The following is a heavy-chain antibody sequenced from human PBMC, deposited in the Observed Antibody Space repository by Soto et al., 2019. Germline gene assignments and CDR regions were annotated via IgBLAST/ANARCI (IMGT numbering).Heavy chain of an antibody. CDR1: GYSFTTFD. CDR2: ISGYNGNT. D-gene: IGHD3-3*02. Sequence: QVQLVQSGAEVKNHGASVKFSCKASGYSFTTFDITWVRQAPGQGLDWMGWISGYNGNTNSAQKFQGRVTMTTDTSTNTAYIELRGLRSDNTAVYYCARDQLELESRTRVWFHPWGQGSLVTVSS. CDR3: ARDQLELESRTRVWFHP. V-gene: IGHV1-18*01. J-gene: IGHJ5*02.